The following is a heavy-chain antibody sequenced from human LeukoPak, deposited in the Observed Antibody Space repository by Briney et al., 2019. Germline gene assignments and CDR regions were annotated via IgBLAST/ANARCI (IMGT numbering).Heavy chain of an antibody. Sequence: GGSLRLSCAASGFTFSSFEMNWVRQAPGKGLEWVSYISSSGSTIYYADSVKGRFTISRDNAKNSLYLQMNSLRAEDTAVYYCARGGIAARFYYYGMDVWGQGTTVTVSS. CDR2: ISSSGSTI. CDR1: GFTFSSFE. CDR3: ARGGIAARFYYYGMDV. V-gene: IGHV3-48*03. J-gene: IGHJ6*02. D-gene: IGHD6-6*01.